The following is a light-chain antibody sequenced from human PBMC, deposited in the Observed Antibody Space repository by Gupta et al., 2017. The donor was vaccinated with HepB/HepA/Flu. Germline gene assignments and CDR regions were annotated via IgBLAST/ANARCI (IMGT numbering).Light chain of an antibody. CDR1: KLGDEY. CDR2: QDT. CDR3: QAWDSSTDNYV. J-gene: IGLJ1*01. V-gene: IGLV3-1*01. Sequence: SFELPQPPSVSVSPGQTASITRSGDKLGDEYVCWYQKQPGQSPVLAIYQDTKRPSGIPERFSGSKSGNTATLTISGTQPMDEADYYCQAWDSSTDNYVFGTGTKVTVL.